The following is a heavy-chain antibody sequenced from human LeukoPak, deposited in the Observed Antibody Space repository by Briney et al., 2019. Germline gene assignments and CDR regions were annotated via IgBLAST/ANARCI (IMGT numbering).Heavy chain of an antibody. CDR1: GFIVSSNY. V-gene: IGHV3-53*01. CDR2: IYSGGST. J-gene: IGHJ4*02. D-gene: IGHD3-22*01. Sequence: GGSLRLPCAVSGFIVSSNYMSWVRQAPGKGLEWLSLIYSGGSTYYADSVKGRFTISRDNSKNTLYLQMNSLRAEDTAVYYCARNNYDSSGYYYFDYWGQGTLVTVSS. CDR3: ARNNYDSSGYYYFDY.